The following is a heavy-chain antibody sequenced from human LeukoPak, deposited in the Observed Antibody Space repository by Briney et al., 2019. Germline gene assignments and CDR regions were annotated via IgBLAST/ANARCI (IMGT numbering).Heavy chain of an antibody. D-gene: IGHD2-2*01. CDR1: GFTFSIYA. Sequence: HPGGSLRLSCAASGFTFSIYAMSWVRQAPGKGLEWVSAISGSGGSAYYADSVKGRFTISRDNSRNTLYLQMNSLRAEDTAVYYCAPREVPTALDYWGQGTLVTVSS. V-gene: IGHV3-23*01. CDR2: ISGSGGSA. J-gene: IGHJ4*02. CDR3: APREVPTALDY.